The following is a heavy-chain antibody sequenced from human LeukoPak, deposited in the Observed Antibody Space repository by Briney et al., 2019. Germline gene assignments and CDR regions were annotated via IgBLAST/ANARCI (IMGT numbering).Heavy chain of an antibody. CDR3: VRDDPYSSSCFDY. Sequence: GGSLRLSCAASGFTFSSYSMNWVRQAPGKGLEWVSYISSSTSTIYYADSVKGRFTISRDNAKNSLYLQMNSLRAEDTAVYYCVRDDPYSSSCFDYWGQGTLVTVSS. CDR1: GFTFSSYS. J-gene: IGHJ4*02. D-gene: IGHD6-13*01. V-gene: IGHV3-48*01. CDR2: ISSSTSTI.